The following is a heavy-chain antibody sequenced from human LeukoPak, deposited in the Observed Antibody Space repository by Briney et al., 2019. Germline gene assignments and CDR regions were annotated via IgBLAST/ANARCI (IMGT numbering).Heavy chain of an antibody. J-gene: IGHJ4*02. Sequence: PSETLSLTCIVSGDSISSDYWNWIRQPAGKGLEWIGRIYISGATRYNPSLKSRVTISVDTSKNHFSLKLSSVTAADTAVYSCARSIIGTRSKFDYWGQGTLVTVSS. V-gene: IGHV4-4*07. CDR1: GDSISSDY. CDR3: ARSIIGTRSKFDY. CDR2: IYISGAT. D-gene: IGHD1/OR15-1a*01.